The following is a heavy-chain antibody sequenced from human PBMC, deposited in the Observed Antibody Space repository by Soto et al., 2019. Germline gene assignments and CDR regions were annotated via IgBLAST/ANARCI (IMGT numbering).Heavy chain of an antibody. CDR2: MNPDSGNT. CDR3: AGSVGGSNVNFDY. Sequence: QVQLVQSGAEVRTPGASVKVSCKASGYTFTSYDINWVRQATGQGPEWMGWMNPDSGNTGYVQKFQGRVTMTRNTXISTDYMELSSLRSEDTAVYYCAGSVGGSNVNFDYWGQGTLVTVSS. CDR1: GYTFTSYD. V-gene: IGHV1-8*01. J-gene: IGHJ4*02. D-gene: IGHD3-10*01.